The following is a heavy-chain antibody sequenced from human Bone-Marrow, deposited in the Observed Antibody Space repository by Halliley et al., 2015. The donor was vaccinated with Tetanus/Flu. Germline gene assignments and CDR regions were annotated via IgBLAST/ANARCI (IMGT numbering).Heavy chain of an antibody. CDR1: GFSFSTYA. D-gene: IGHD1-26*01. CDR2: SSGSGGYT. CDR3: AKARGSGSHKAYYFDS. J-gene: IGHJ4*02. Sequence: SLRLSCAASGFSFSTYAMNWVRQAPGKGLEWVSGSSGSGGYTYYADSVKGRFTISRDNSKNTLYLQMNSLRGEDTAVYYCAKARGSGSHKAYYFDSWGQGTLATVSS. V-gene: IGHV3-23*01.